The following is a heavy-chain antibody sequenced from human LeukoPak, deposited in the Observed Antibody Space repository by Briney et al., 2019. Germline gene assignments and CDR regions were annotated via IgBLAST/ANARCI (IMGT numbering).Heavy chain of an antibody. D-gene: IGHD1-1*01. CDR1: GFTFSRYW. Sequence: PGGSLRLSCAASGFTFSRYWMSWMRQAPGKGLEWVANIKYDGYEEYYVDSVKGRFTISRDNTKNSLYLQLNGLRVDDTAVYYCKSGGAAPGSFDYWGQGTLVTVS. J-gene: IGHJ4*02. CDR3: KSGGAAPGSFDY. V-gene: IGHV3-7*01. CDR2: IKYDGYEE.